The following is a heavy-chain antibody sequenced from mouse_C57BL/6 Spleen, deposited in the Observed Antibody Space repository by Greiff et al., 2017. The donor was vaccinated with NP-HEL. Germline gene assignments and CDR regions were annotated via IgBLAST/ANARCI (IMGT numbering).Heavy chain of an antibody. CDR2: IDPSDSYT. D-gene: IGHD1-1*01. Sequence: QVQLQQSGAELVMPGASVKLSCKASGYTFTSYWMHWVKQRPGQGLEWIGEIDPSDSYTNYNQKFKGKSTLTVDKSSSTAYMQLSSLTSEDSAVYYCARRSSLLLRAMDYWGQGTSVTVSS. CDR1: GYTFTSYW. J-gene: IGHJ4*01. CDR3: ARRSSLLLRAMDY. V-gene: IGHV1-69*01.